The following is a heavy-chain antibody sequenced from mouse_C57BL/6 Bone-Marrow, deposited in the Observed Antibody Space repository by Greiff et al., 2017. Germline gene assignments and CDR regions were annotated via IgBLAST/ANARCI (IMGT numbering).Heavy chain of an antibody. Sequence: QVQLQQSGAELVRPGPSVKVSCKASGYAFTNYLIEWVKQRPGQGLAWIGVINPGSGGTNYNEKFQGKATLTADKSSSTAYMQLSSLTSEYSAVYFCVIYEGYAFAYWGQGTLVTVSA. CDR1: GYAFTNYL. J-gene: IGHJ3*01. V-gene: IGHV1-54*01. D-gene: IGHD2-3*01. CDR3: VIYEGYAFAY. CDR2: INPGSGGT.